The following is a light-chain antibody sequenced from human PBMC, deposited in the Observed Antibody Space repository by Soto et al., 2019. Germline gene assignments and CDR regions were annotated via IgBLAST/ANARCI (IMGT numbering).Light chain of an antibody. CDR1: SSDVGAYNY. J-gene: IGLJ3*02. CDR3: SSYTTSTTGV. Sequence: QSALTQPASVSGSPGQSITISCTGTSSDVGAYNYVSWFQQHPGKAPRLIIYDVSNRPSGVSNRFSGSKSGNTASLTLSGLQAEEEADYYCSSYTTSTTGVFGGGTQLTVL. CDR2: DVS. V-gene: IGLV2-14*01.